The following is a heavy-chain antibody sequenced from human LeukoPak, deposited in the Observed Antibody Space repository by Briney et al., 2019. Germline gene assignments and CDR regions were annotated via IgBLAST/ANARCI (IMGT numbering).Heavy chain of an antibody. Sequence: PGGCLRLSFAASGFTFSSHSMNSVRQAPGKGLEWVSSISSSSSYLYYADSVKGRFTISRDNAKNPLYLQMNSLRAEDTAVYYCARGGDYGDYDYWGQGTLVTVSS. J-gene: IGHJ4*02. CDR2: ISSSSSYL. D-gene: IGHD4-17*01. CDR3: ARGGDYGDYDY. CDR1: GFTFSSHS. V-gene: IGHV3-21*01.